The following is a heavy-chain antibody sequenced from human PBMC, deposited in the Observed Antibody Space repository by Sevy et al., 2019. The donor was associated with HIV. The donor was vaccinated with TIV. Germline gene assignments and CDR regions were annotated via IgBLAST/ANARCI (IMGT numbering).Heavy chain of an antibody. CDR2: FDPEDGET. D-gene: IGHD3-22*01. Sequence: ASVKVSCKVSGYTLTKLSMHWVRQAPGKGLEWMGSFDPEDGETLYAQKLQGRVIMTADTSTDTAYMEVNSLRSEDTAVYYCATTKDYYENSGCPFDYWGQGTLVTVSS. CDR3: ATTKDYYENSGCPFDY. V-gene: IGHV1-24*01. CDR1: GYTLTKLS. J-gene: IGHJ4*02.